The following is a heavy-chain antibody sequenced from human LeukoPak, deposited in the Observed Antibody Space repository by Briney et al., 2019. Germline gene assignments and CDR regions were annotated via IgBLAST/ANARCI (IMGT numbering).Heavy chain of an antibody. Sequence: GGTLRLSCAASGLTFSSYGMSWVRQAPGKGLEWVSAISGSGGTTYYADSVKGRFTISRDKSKNTLYLQMNSLRAEDTAVYYCARGGYYGSGRYYFDSWGQGTLVTVSS. J-gene: IGHJ4*02. CDR3: ARGGYYGSGRYYFDS. V-gene: IGHV3-23*01. CDR2: ISGSGGTT. D-gene: IGHD3-3*01. CDR1: GLTFSSYG.